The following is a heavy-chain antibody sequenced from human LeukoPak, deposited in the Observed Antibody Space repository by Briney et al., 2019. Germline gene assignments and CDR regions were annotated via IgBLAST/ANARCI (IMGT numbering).Heavy chain of an antibody. CDR3: ARRRTYYYDSSGYYYYFDY. CDR2: ISGSGGST. D-gene: IGHD3-22*01. CDR1: GLTFSSYA. Sequence: GGSLRLSCAASGLTFSSYAMSWVRQAPGKGLERVSAISGSGGSTYYADSVKGRFTISRDNSKNTLYLQMNSLRAEDTAVYYCARRRTYYYDSSGYYYYFDYWGQGTLVTVSS. J-gene: IGHJ4*02. V-gene: IGHV3-23*01.